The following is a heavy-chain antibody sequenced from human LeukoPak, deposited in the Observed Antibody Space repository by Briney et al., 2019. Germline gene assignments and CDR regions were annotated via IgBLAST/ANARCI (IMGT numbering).Heavy chain of an antibody. Sequence: GGSLRLSCAASRFTFSNYSMNWVRQALGKGLEWVSSINSRSDYIFYADSVKGRFTISRDNAKNSLYLQMNSLRAEDTAVYYCARDGCSGGSCYSWYYFDYWGQGTLVTVSS. CDR1: RFTFSNYS. J-gene: IGHJ4*02. D-gene: IGHD2-15*01. CDR2: INSRSDYI. V-gene: IGHV3-21*01. CDR3: ARDGCSGGSCYSWYYFDY.